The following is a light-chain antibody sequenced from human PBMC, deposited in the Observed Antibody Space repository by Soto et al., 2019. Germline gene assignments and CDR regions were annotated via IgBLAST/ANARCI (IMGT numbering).Light chain of an antibody. CDR3: QQRSNWPPIT. Sequence: EIVLRQSPATLSLSPGERATLSCRASQSVSSYLAWYQQKPGQAPRLXISDASNRANGIPVRCSGSGSGTNLTLTISSLEAEDSAVYYGQQRSNWPPITFGQGTRLEIK. CDR2: DAS. J-gene: IGKJ5*01. V-gene: IGKV3-11*01. CDR1: QSVSSY.